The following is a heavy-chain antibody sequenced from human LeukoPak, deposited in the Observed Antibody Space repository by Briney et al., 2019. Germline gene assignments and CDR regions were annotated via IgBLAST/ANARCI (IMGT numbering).Heavy chain of an antibody. Sequence: PGGSLRLSCAASGFTFSSYEMNWVRQAPGKGLEWVSYISGSGSTIYYADSVKGRFTISRDNAKNSLYLQMNSLRAEDTAVYYCAKSGVLLVVPAAINWGQGTLVSVSS. CDR3: AKSGVLLVVPAAIN. D-gene: IGHD2-2*01. CDR1: GFTFSSYE. J-gene: IGHJ4*02. CDR2: ISGSGSTI. V-gene: IGHV3-48*03.